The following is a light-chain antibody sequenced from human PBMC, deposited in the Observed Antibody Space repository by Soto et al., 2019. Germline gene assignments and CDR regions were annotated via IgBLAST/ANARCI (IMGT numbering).Light chain of an antibody. CDR1: SSKIGSNT. CDR2: SNN. J-gene: IGLJ1*01. Sequence: QSVLTQPPSASGTPGQRVTISFFGSSSKIGSNTVNWYQQLPGTAPKLLIYSNNQRPSGVPDRFSGSKSGTSASLAISGLQSEDEADYYCAAWDDSLNGSVFGTGTKVTVL. CDR3: AAWDDSLNGSV. V-gene: IGLV1-44*01.